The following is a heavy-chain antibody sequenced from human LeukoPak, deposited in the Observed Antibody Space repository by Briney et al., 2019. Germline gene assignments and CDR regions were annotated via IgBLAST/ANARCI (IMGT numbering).Heavy chain of an antibody. D-gene: IGHD6-19*01. J-gene: IGHJ4*02. CDR1: GGSFSGYY. V-gene: IGHV4-34*01. Sequence: PSETLSLTCAVYGGSFSGYYWSWIRQPPGKGLEWIGEINHSGSTNYNPSLKSRVTISVDTSKNQFSLKLSSVTAADTAVYYCARRYSSGWPFDYWGQGTLVTVSS. CDR2: INHSGST. CDR3: ARRYSSGWPFDY.